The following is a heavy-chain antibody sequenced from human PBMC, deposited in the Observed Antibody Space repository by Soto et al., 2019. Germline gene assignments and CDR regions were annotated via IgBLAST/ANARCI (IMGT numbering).Heavy chain of an antibody. J-gene: IGHJ6*03. CDR1: GFTFSSYA. D-gene: IGHD6-6*01. CDR3: ARDDYSSSLNINYYYYYYMDV. Sequence: GGSLRLSCAASGFTFSSYAMSWVRQAPGKGLEWVSYISSSSSTIYYADSVKGRFTISRDNAKNSLYLQMNSLRAEDTAVYYCARDDYSSSLNINYYYYYYMDVWGKGTTVTVSS. CDR2: ISSSSSTI. V-gene: IGHV3-48*01.